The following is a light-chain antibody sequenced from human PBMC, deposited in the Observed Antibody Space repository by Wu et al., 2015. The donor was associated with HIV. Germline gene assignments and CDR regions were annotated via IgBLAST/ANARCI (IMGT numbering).Light chain of an antibody. CDR2: GAY. V-gene: IGKV3-20*01. Sequence: IVLTQSPGTLSLSPGERATLSCRASQSVSSNYVAWYQQKPGQAPRLLIYGAYNKAAGIPDRFSGSGSGTDFTLTISRLDPEDFAVYYCQHYGNSPYTFGQGTKLEIK. CDR3: QHYGNSPYT. CDR1: QSVSSNY. J-gene: IGKJ2*01.